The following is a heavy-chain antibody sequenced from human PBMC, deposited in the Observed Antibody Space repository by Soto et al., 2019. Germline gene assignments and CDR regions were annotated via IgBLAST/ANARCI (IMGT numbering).Heavy chain of an antibody. V-gene: IGHV1-18*01. CDR3: ARDQDYYDSSGYFYYYYGMDV. J-gene: IGHJ6*02. CDR1: GYTFTSYG. Sequence: EASVKVSCKASGYTFTSYGISWVRQAPGQGLEWMGWISAYNGNTNYAQKLQGRVTMTTDTSTSTAYMELRSLRSDDTAVYYCARDQDYYDSSGYFYYYYGMDVWGQGTTVTVSS. CDR2: ISAYNGNT. D-gene: IGHD3-22*01.